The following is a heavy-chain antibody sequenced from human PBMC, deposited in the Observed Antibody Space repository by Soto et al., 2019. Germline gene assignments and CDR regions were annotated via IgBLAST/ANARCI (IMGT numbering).Heavy chain of an antibody. CDR2: IYYSGST. Sequence: PSETLSLTCTVSGISVSTSDYYWCWVRQPPGKGLDWIGNIYYSGSTFYNPSLRSRVTLSVDTSKNQFSLRLNSVTAADTAVYFCAGFVVPASRNSDFDYWGQGTLVTVSS. J-gene: IGHJ4*02. D-gene: IGHD2-15*01. V-gene: IGHV4-39*01. CDR1: GISVSTSDYY. CDR3: AGFVVPASRNSDFDY.